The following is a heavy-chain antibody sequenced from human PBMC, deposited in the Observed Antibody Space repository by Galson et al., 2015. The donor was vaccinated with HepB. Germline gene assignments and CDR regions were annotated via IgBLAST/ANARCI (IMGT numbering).Heavy chain of an antibody. CDR2: IKQDGSEK. Sequence: SLRLSCAASGFTFSTYWMNWVRQAPGKGLEWVANIKQDGSEKFYVDSVKGRFTISRDNAKNSLYLQMNSLRAEDTAVYYCARVKRGEYYGSGMDVWGQGTTVTVSS. J-gene: IGHJ6*02. D-gene: IGHD3-10*01. CDR3: ARVKRGEYYGSGMDV. CDR1: GFTFSTYW. V-gene: IGHV3-7*01.